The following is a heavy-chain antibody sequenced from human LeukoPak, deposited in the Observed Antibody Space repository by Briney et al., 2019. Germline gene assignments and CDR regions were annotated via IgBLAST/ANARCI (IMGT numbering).Heavy chain of an antibody. J-gene: IGHJ6*02. CDR2: INGDGSST. CDR3: ARSHYYNSSGYFDYYYGLDV. CDR1: GFTFSTYW. D-gene: IGHD3-22*01. V-gene: IGHV3-74*01. Sequence: GGSLRLSCAASGFTFSTYWMHWVRQAPGKGLVWVSRINGDGSSTRYADSVKGRFTISRDNAKNTLYLQMNSLKAEDTAVYYCARSHYYNSSGYFDYYYGLDVWGQGTTVTVSS.